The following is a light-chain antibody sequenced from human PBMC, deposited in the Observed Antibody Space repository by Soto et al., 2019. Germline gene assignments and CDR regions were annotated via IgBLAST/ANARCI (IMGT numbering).Light chain of an antibody. CDR1: SSDVGGYNY. J-gene: IGLJ1*01. V-gene: IGLV2-14*01. Sequence: QSALTQPASVSGSPGQSITISCTGTSSDVGGYNYVSWYQQHPGKAPKLMIYDVSNRPSGVSNRFSGSKSGNTASLTISGLQAEDEADYYCSSYTSSSISCVFGTGTKVTDL. CDR2: DVS. CDR3: SSYTSSSISCV.